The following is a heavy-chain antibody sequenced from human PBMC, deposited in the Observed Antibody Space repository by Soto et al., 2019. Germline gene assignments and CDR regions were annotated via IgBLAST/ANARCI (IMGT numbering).Heavy chain of an antibody. CDR2: IYPSGMP. CDR1: CYSISSGSY. J-gene: IGHJ4*02. CDR3: ARERGGYGLFDS. Sequence: SETLSLTCTVSCYSISSGSYCGWIRHPPGNGLEWIGYIYPSGMPFYNPSLRSRVTISIDRSNDQFSLNLKSVTAADTAVYYCARERGGYGLFDSWGQGTLVTVSS. D-gene: IGHD5-18*01. V-gene: IGHV4-38-2*02.